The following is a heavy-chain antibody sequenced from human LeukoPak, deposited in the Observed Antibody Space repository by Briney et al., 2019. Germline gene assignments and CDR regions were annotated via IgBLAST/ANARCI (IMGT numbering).Heavy chain of an antibody. D-gene: IGHD6-6*01. Sequence: GASVKVSCKASGYTFTSYDINWVRQATGQGLEWMGWMNPNSGNTGYAQKFQDRVTITRNTSISTAYMELSSLRSEDTAVYYCARGRAARRRNWFDPWGQGTLVTVSS. CDR3: ARGRAARRRNWFDP. CDR1: GYTFTSYD. J-gene: IGHJ5*02. V-gene: IGHV1-8*03. CDR2: MNPNSGNT.